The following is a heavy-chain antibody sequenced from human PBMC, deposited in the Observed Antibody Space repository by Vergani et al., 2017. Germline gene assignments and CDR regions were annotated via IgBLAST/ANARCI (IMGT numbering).Heavy chain of an antibody. CDR1: GGSISSSSYY. CDR3: ARHAPYYDFWSGYYSGRIIGWFDP. Sequence: QLQLQESGPGLVKPSETLSLTCTVSGGSISSSSYYWGWIRQPPGKGLEWIGSIYYSGSTYYNPSLKSRVTISVDTSKNQFSLKLSSVTAADTAVYYCARHAPYYDFWSGYYSGRIIGWFDPWGQGTLVTVSS. CDR2: IYYSGST. J-gene: IGHJ5*02. V-gene: IGHV4-39*01. D-gene: IGHD3-3*01.